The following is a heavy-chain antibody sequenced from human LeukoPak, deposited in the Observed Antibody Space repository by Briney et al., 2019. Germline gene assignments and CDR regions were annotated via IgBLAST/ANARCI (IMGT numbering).Heavy chain of an antibody. J-gene: IGHJ4*02. V-gene: IGHV1-18*01. CDR1: GYTFTSYG. CDR2: ISAYNGIT. D-gene: IGHD6-13*01. CDR3: ARADRWGAAAAVTCDY. Sequence: ASVKVSCKASGYTFTSYGISWVRQAPGQGLEWMGWISAYNGITNYAQKLQGRVTMTTDTSTSTAYMELRSLRSDDTAVYYCARADRWGAAAAVTCDYWGQGTLVTVSS.